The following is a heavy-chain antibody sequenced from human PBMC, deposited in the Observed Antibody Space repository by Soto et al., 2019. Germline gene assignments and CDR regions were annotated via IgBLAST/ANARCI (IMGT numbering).Heavy chain of an antibody. D-gene: IGHD1-26*01. V-gene: IGHV4-59*08. Sequence: PSETLSLTCTVSGGSMISYYWSWIRQPPGRGLEWIGFIYYAGSTKYNPSLNSRVTISVDTSKNQFSLTVTSVTAADTAVYYCARRAAVLVGATPPHSFDIWGQGTMVTVSS. J-gene: IGHJ3*02. CDR3: ARRAAVLVGATPPHSFDI. CDR2: IYYAGST. CDR1: GGSMISYY.